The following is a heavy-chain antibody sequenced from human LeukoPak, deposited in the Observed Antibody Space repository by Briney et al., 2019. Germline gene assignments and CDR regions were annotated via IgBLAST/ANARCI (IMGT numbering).Heavy chain of an antibody. CDR1: GFTFSSHS. CDR2: ISGSGGST. D-gene: IGHD4-17*01. V-gene: IGHV3-23*01. CDR3: AKDGYGVLDY. J-gene: IGHJ4*02. Sequence: GGSLRLSCAASGFTFSSHSMSWVRQAPGKGLEWVSDISGSGGSTHYADSVKGRFTISRENSQNTLYLQMNSLRAEDTAVYYCAKDGYGVLDYWGQGTLVTVSS.